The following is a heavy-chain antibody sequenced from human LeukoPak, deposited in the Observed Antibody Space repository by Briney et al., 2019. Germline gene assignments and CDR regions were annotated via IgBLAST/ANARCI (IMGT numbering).Heavy chain of an antibody. CDR1: GFTFSSYS. CDR3: ARAYSSGWFDY. J-gene: IGHJ4*02. CDR2: INWNGGST. Sequence: GGSLRLSCAASGFTFSSYSMNWVRQAPGKGLEWVSGINWNGGSTGYEDSVKGRFTISRDNAKNSLYLQMNSLRAEDTALYYCARAYSSGWFDYWGQGTLVTVSS. V-gene: IGHV3-20*04. D-gene: IGHD6-19*01.